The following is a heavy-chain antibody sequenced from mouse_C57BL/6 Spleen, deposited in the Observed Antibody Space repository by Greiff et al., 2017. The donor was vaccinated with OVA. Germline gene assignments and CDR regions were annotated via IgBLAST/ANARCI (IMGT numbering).Heavy chain of an antibody. J-gene: IGHJ4*01. CDR3: ARDGYDEGYYAMDY. V-gene: IGHV1-63*01. Sequence: VTLVESGAELVRPGTSVKMSCKASGYTFTNYWIGWAKQRPGHGLEWIGDIYPGGGYTNYNEKFKGKATLTADKSSSTAYMQFSSLTSEDSAIYYCARDGYDEGYYAMDYWGQGTSVTVSS. D-gene: IGHD2-2*01. CDR1: GYTFTNYW. CDR2: IYPGGGYT.